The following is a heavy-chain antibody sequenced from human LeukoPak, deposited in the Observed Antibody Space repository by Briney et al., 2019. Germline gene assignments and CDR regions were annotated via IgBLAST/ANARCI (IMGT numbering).Heavy chain of an antibody. D-gene: IGHD5-18*01. V-gene: IGHV3-73*01. CDR1: GFTFSGSA. Sequence: GGSLRLSCAASGFTFSGSAMHWVRQASGKGLEWVGRIRSKANSYATAYAASVKGRFTISRDDSKNTAYLQMNSLKTEDTAVYYCTSRGYSYGSPSYYFDYWGQGTLVTVSS. J-gene: IGHJ4*02. CDR2: IRSKANSYAT. CDR3: TSRGYSYGSPSYYFDY.